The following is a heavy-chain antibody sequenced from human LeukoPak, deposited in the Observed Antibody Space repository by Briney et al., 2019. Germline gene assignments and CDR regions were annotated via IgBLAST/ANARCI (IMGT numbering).Heavy chain of an antibody. J-gene: IGHJ4*02. V-gene: IGHV3-23*01. D-gene: IGHD3-9*01. Sequence: PGGSLRLSCAASGFTFSSYAMSWVRQAPGKGLEWVSAISGSGGSTYYADSVKGRFTISRDNSKNTLYLQMNSLRAEDTAVYYCAKDRTPSLRYFDWLKYYFDYWGQGTLVTVSS. CDR1: GFTFSSYA. CDR2: ISGSGGST. CDR3: AKDRTPSLRYFDWLKYYFDY.